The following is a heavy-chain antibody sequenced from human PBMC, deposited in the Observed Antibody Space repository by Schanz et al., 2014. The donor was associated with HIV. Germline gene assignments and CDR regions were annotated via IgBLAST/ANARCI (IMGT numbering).Heavy chain of an antibody. V-gene: IGHV3-30*18. CDR2: SSHDGSVK. CDR3: AKVLIPMIAVPYYGMDV. J-gene: IGHJ6*02. Sequence: QVHLVESGGGVVQPGRSLRLSCVGSGFIFSNYGIHWVRQAPGKGREGVAVSSHDGSVKFYGDSVKGRFTISRDNSKNTLYLQMNSLRAEDTAVYYCAKVLIPMIAVPYYGMDVWGQGTTVTVSS. D-gene: IGHD3-22*01. CDR1: GFIFSNYG.